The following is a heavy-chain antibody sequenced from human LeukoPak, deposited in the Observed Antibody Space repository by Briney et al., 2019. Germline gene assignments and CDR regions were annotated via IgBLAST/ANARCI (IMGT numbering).Heavy chain of an antibody. CDR3: ARLGYGSGSYGVDY. D-gene: IGHD3-10*01. V-gene: IGHV3-7*01. J-gene: IGHJ4*02. CDR2: IKQDGSEK. CDR1: GFTFSSYW. Sequence: GGSLRLSCAASGFTFSSYWMSWVRQAPGKGLEWVANIKQDGSEKYYVDSVKGQFTISRDNAKNSLYLQMNSLRAEDTAVYYCARLGYGSGSYGVDYWGQGTLVTVSS.